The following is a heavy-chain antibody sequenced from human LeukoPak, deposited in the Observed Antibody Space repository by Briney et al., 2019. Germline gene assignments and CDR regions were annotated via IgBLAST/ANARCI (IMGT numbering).Heavy chain of an antibody. V-gene: IGHV3-74*01. Sequence: GGSLRLSCAASGFTFTNYWMHWVRQVPGKGLVWVSRIDNGGSDTSHADSVKGRFTISRDNAKNTLYLQMNSLRAEDTAVYYCARVFRPSLTVFIIRGAFDIWGQGTMVTVSS. CDR2: IDNGGSDT. CDR1: GFTFTNYW. J-gene: IGHJ3*02. CDR3: ARVFRPSLTVFIIRGAFDI. D-gene: IGHD3-3*01.